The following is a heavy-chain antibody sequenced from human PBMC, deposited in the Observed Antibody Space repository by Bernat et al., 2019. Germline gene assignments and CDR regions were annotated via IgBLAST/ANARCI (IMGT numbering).Heavy chain of an antibody. Sequence: QVQLVESGGGVVQPGRSLRLSCAASGFTFSSYGMHWVRQAPGKGLEWVAVIWYDGSNKYYADSVKGRFTISRDNSKNTLYLQMNSLRAEDTAVYCCGGEGGTSDAFDIWGQGTMVTVSS. D-gene: IGHD1-1*01. J-gene: IGHJ3*02. V-gene: IGHV3-33*01. CDR1: GFTFSSYG. CDR2: IWYDGSNK. CDR3: GGEGGTSDAFDI.